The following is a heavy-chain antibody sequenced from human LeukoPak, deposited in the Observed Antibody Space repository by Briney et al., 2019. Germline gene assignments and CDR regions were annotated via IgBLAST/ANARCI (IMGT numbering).Heavy chain of an antibody. CDR1: GFTFSSYG. J-gene: IGHJ4*02. D-gene: IGHD5-18*01. V-gene: IGHV3-33*06. CDR2: IWYDGSNK. CDR3: AKDYGYSYGFSDY. Sequence: SLRLSCAASGFTFSSYGMHWVRQAPGKGLEWVAVIWYDGSNKYYADSVKGRFTISRDNSKNTLYLQMNSLRAEDTAVYYYAKDYGYSYGFSDYWGQGTLVTVSS.